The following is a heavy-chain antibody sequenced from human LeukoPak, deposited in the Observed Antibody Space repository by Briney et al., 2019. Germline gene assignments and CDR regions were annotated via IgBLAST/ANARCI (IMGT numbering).Heavy chain of an antibody. D-gene: IGHD1-1*01. CDR1: GFTLSRYW. CDR2: IKGDGSKK. Sequence: GGSPSLSCTASGFTLSRYWMSWVRQAPGKGLEWVADIKGDGSKKYYADSVKGRFTISRDNAENSLYLQMNSLRAEDTAVYFCARDSPEGNNWGSEPTFDYWGQGILVTVSS. V-gene: IGHV3-7*04. CDR3: ARDSPEGNNWGSEPTFDY. J-gene: IGHJ4*02.